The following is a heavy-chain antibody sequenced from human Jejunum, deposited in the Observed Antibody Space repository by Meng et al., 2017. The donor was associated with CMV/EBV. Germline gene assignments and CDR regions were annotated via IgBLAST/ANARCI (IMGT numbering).Heavy chain of an antibody. J-gene: IGHJ4*02. CDR3: AKGGPLGSYFDY. V-gene: IGHV3-15*01. CDR1: GLPFRRAW. D-gene: IGHD1-26*01. CDR2: ITGNVIGGTV. Sequence: GLPFRRAWMGSVRQGPGKGREWVGRITGNVIGGTVDYAASVKGRFTTSRDDLKDTLYLQMDSLKSEDTAVYYCAKGGPLGSYFDYWSQGALVTVSS.